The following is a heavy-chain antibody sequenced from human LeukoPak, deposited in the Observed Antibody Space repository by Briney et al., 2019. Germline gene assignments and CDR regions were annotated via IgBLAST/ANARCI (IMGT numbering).Heavy chain of an antibody. J-gene: IGHJ4*02. CDR3: ARTAKVIIDYFDY. V-gene: IGHV1-46*01. CDR1: GFPFTRYY. Sequence: GGPVEGSFQGSGFPFTRYYMHWGGPAPGQGGGGVGIINPSGGSTSYAQKFQGRVTMTRDTSTSTVYMELSSLRSEDTAVYYCARTAKVIIDYFDYWGQGTLVTVSS. D-gene: IGHD3-3*01. CDR2: INPSGGST.